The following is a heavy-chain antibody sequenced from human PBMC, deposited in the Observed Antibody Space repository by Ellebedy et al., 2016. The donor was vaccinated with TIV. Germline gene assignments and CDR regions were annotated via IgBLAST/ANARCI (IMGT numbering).Heavy chain of an antibody. CDR2: MYSSSGT. Sequence: PGGSLRLSCAASGFTVSSHYMHWVRQAPGKGLEWVSVMYSSSGTNYADSVKGRFTISRDNSKNTLYLQMNGLRAEDTAVYYCTRDSHDYYYYYGMDVWGQGTTVTVSS. J-gene: IGHJ6*02. V-gene: IGHV3-66*01. CDR3: TRDSHDYYYYYGMDV. CDR1: GFTVSSHY.